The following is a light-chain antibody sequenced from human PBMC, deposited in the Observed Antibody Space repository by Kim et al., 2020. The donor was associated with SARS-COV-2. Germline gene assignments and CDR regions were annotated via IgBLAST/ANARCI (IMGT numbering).Light chain of an antibody. V-gene: IGLV3-1*01. Sequence: SYELTQPPSVSVSPGQTASITCSGDKLGEKYACWYQQKPGQSPVLVIYQDTKRPSGIPERFSGSNSGNTATLTISGTQAMDEADYYCQAWDSSTSCYVFG. CDR1: KLGEKY. J-gene: IGLJ1*01. CDR3: QAWDSSTSCYV. CDR2: QDT.